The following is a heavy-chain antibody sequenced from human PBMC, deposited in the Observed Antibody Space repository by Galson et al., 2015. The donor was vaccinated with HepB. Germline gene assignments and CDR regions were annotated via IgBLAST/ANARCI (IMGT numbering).Heavy chain of an antibody. CDR3: ARRGGSCSGGSCYTGIMGSFYYMDV. Sequence: QSGAEVKKPGESLKISCKASGYTFTSYWISWVRQMPGKGLEWMGIIYPGDPTIRYSPSFQGQVTISADKSINTAYLQWSNLEASDTAIIYCARRGGSCSGGSCYTGIMGSFYYMDVWGKGTTVTVSS. CDR2: IYPGDPTI. V-gene: IGHV5-51*03. J-gene: IGHJ6*03. CDR1: GYTFTSYW. D-gene: IGHD2-15*01.